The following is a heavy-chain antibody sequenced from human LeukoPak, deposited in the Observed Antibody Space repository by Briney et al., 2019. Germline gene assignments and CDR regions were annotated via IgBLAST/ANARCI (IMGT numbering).Heavy chain of an antibody. V-gene: IGHV4-4*07. CDR3: ARGPYCGTNCYWGFDF. CDR1: SGSMSNYY. J-gene: IGHJ3*01. CDR2: IYSSGTT. D-gene: IGHD2-21*01. Sequence: SETLSLTCAVSSGSMSNYYWSWIRQAAGKGPEWIGRIYSSGTTNYNPSLNPSLRSRVTMSIDMSKNQFSLTLTSVTAADTAVYYCARGPYCGTNCYWGFDFWGQGTMVTVSS.